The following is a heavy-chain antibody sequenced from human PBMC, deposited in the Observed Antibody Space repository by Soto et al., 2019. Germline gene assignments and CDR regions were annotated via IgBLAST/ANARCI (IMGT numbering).Heavy chain of an antibody. CDR3: GGVRTRYYYYGMDV. CDR1: GGTFSSYA. Sequence: QVQLVQSGAEVKKPGSSVKVSCKASGGTFSSYAISWVRQAPGQGLEWMGGIIPIFGTANYAQKLQCRVTITADESTSTGYMELGSLSSEDTAVYYCGGVRTRYYYYGMDVWGQGTTVTVSS. CDR2: IIPIFGTA. J-gene: IGHJ6*01. V-gene: IGHV1-69*12.